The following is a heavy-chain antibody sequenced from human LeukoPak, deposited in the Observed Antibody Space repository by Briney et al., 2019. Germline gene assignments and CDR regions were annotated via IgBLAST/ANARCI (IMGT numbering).Heavy chain of an antibody. J-gene: IGHJ6*02. CDR3: ASGRRGGYGLHV. CDR2: INSNSGDT. V-gene: IGHV1-2*02. CDR1: GYTFTYYY. Sequence: GASVKVSCKASGYTFTYYYLHWVRQAPGQGLEWVGWINSNSGDTEYAQTFQGRVTMTRDTSISTFYMDLTGLRSDDTAVYYCASGRRGGYGLHVWDRETTVTVPS. D-gene: IGHD3-16*01.